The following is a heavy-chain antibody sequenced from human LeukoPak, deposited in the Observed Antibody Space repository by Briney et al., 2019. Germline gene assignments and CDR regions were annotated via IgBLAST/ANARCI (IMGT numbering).Heavy chain of an antibody. CDR1: GGSISSYY. Sequence: SETLSLTCTVSGGSISSYYWSWIRQPPGKGLEWIGYIYYSGSTNYNPSLKSRVTISVDTSKNQFSLKLSSVTAADTAVYYCARVSGGGELLWFGEGQNWFDPWGQGTLVTVSS. D-gene: IGHD3-10*01. CDR2: IYYSGST. J-gene: IGHJ5*02. CDR3: ARVSGGGELLWFGEGQNWFDP. V-gene: IGHV4-59*12.